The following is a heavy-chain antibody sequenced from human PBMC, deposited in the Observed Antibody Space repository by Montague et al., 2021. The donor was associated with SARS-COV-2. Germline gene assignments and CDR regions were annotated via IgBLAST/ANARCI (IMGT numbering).Heavy chain of an antibody. CDR3: ARGIRITMVRGVTIDY. CDR1: GFPFSSYS. D-gene: IGHD3-10*01. J-gene: IGHJ4*02. CDR2: ISSSSSYI. V-gene: IGHV3-21*01. Sequence: SLSLSLSASGFPFSSYSMNWVRQAPGKGLEWVSSISSSSSYIYYADSVKGRFTISRDNAKNSLYLQMNSLRAEDTAVYYCARGIRITMVRGVTIDYWGQGTLVTVSS.